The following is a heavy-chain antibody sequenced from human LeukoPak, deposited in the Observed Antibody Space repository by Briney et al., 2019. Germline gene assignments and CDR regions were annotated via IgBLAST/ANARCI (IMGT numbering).Heavy chain of an antibody. CDR2: MNPNSGNT. Sequence: ASVKVSCKASGYTFTSYDINWVRQAPGQGLEWMGWMNPNSGNTGYAQKFQGRVTMTRNTSISTAYMELSSLRSEDTAVYYCARDRSPAPGRSYGRGHFDYWGQGTLVTVSS. J-gene: IGHJ4*02. D-gene: IGHD5-18*01. CDR3: ARDRSPAPGRSYGRGHFDY. V-gene: IGHV1-8*01. CDR1: GYTFTSYD.